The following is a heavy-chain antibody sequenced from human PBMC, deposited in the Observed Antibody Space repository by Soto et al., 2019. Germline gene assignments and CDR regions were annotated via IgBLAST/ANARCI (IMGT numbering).Heavy chain of an antibody. Sequence: QVQLQQWGAGLLKPSETLSLTCAVYGGSFSGYYWSWIRQPPGKGLEWIGEINHSGSTNYNPSLKSRVTISVDTSKNQFSLKLSSVTAADTAVYYCARGLGYCSSTSCYGGYYFDYWGQGTLVTVSS. CDR3: ARGLGYCSSTSCYGGYYFDY. V-gene: IGHV4-34*01. D-gene: IGHD2-2*01. J-gene: IGHJ4*02. CDR1: GGSFSGYY. CDR2: INHSGST.